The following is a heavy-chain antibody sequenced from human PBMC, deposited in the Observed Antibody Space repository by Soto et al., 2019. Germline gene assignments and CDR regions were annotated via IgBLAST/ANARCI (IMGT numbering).Heavy chain of an antibody. Sequence: SETLSLTCTVSGGSISSGGYYWSWIRQHPGKGLEWIGYIYYSGSTYYNPSLKSRVTISVDTSKNQFSLKLSSVTAADTAVYYCARWTRDKYYYDSSGYYTFDYWGQGTLVTVSS. V-gene: IGHV4-31*03. CDR1: GGSISSGGYY. CDR2: IYYSGST. CDR3: ARWTRDKYYYDSSGYYTFDY. D-gene: IGHD3-22*01. J-gene: IGHJ4*02.